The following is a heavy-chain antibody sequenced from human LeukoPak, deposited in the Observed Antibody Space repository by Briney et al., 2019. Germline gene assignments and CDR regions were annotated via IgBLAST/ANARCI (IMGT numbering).Heavy chain of an antibody. J-gene: IGHJ4*02. CDR3: AREWYSSGPQDY. V-gene: IGHV4-4*02. Sequence: PSETLSLTCAVSGGPISSSNWWSWVRQPPGKGLEWIGEIYHSGSTNYNPSLKSRVTISVDKSKNQFSLKLSSVTAADTAVYYCAREWYSSGPQDYWGQGTLVTVSS. CDR1: GGPISSSNW. D-gene: IGHD6-19*01. CDR2: IYHSGST.